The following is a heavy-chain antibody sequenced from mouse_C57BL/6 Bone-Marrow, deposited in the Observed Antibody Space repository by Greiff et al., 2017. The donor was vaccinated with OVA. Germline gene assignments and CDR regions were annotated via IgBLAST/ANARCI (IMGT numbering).Heavy chain of an antibody. J-gene: IGHJ3*01. V-gene: IGHV14-4*01. CDR1: GFNIKDDY. CDR2: IDPENGDT. D-gene: IGHD2-3*01. CDR3: TLYGGYYLAWFAY. Sequence: VQLQQSGAELVRPGASVKLSCTASGFNIKDDYMHWVKQRPDQGLEWIGWIDPENGDTEYASKFQGKATITADTSSNTAYLQLSSLTSEDTGVYCGTLYGGYYLAWFAYWGQGTLVTVSA.